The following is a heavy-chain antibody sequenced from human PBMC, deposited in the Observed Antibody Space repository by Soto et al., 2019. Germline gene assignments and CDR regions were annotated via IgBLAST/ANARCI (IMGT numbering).Heavy chain of an antibody. V-gene: IGHV3-48*02. Sequence: EVQLVESGGSLVQPGGSLTLSCAASGFTFSTYSMNWVRQAPGKGLEWVSYISSGRYTIYYADSVKGRFIISRDNAKNSLYLRMSSLRDEDTAVYYCAGGDRGGTDSFAYWGQGTLVTVSS. CDR3: AGGDRGGTDSFAY. J-gene: IGHJ4*02. CDR1: GFTFSTYS. D-gene: IGHD3-16*01. CDR2: ISSGRYTI.